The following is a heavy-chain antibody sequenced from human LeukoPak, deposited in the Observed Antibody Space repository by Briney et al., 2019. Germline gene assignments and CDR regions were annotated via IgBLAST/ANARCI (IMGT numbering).Heavy chain of an antibody. CDR3: ARIASHSSSWYDGGY. V-gene: IGHV3-74*01. D-gene: IGHD6-13*01. CDR1: GFTLSSYW. CDR2: INSDGSST. Sequence: PGGSLRLSCAASGFTLSSYWMHWVRQAPGKGLVWVSRINSDGSSTSYADSVKGRFTISRDNAENTLYLQMSSLRAEDTGVYYCARIASHSSSWYDGGYWGQGTLVTVSS. J-gene: IGHJ4*02.